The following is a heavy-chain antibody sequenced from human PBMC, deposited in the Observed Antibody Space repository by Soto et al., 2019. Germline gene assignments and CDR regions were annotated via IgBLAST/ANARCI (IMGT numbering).Heavy chain of an antibody. CDR3: TTEAPIVVVPAAMVNWFDP. CDR2: IKSKTDGGTT. D-gene: IGHD2-2*01. CDR1: GFTFSNAW. J-gene: IGHJ5*02. Sequence: EVQLVESGGGLVKPGGSLRLSCAASGFTFSNAWMSWVRQAPGKGLEWVGRIKSKTDGGTTDYAAPVKGRFTISRDDSKNTLYLQMNSLKTEDTAVYYCTTEAPIVVVPAAMVNWFDPWGQGTLVTVSS. V-gene: IGHV3-15*01.